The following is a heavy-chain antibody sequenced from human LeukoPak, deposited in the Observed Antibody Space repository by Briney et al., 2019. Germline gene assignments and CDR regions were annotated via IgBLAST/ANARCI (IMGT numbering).Heavy chain of an antibody. V-gene: IGHV1-69*06. CDR1: GGTFSSYA. CDR3: ARDRVQAHWSGKYYYYYYMDV. CDR2: IIPIFGTA. D-gene: IGHD3-3*01. Sequence: VASVKVSCKASGGTFSSYAISWVRQAPGQGLEWMGGIIPIFGTANYAQKFQGRVTITADKSTSTAYMKLSSLRSEDTAVYYCARDRVQAHWSGKYYYYYYMDVWGKGTTVTVSS. J-gene: IGHJ6*03.